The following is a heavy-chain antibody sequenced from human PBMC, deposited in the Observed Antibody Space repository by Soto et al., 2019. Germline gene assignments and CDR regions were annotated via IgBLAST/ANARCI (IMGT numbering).Heavy chain of an antibody. J-gene: IGHJ4*02. CDR3: AKDRIVPAAIWTGFDY. V-gene: IGHV3-23*01. D-gene: IGHD2-2*02. Sequence: PGGSLRLSCAASGFDFSNYAMSWVRQAPGKGLEWVSAISGDGGSTYYADSVKGRFIIYRDNSKNTLYLQMNSLRAEDTAVYYCAKDRIVPAAIWTGFDYWGQGTLVTVSS. CDR1: GFDFSNYA. CDR2: ISGDGGST.